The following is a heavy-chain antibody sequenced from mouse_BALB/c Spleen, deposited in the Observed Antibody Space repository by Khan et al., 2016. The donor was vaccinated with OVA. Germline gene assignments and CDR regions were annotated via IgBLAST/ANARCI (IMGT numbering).Heavy chain of an antibody. Sequence: LQLKQSGPELVEPGASVKMSCKASGYTFTNYVMHWVKQKPGQGLEWIGYINPYNAGTRYNEKFKGKATLTSDISSTTAYMELSSLTSEDSAVYYCAREASSWDFSFPYWGQATLVTVSA. CDR3: AREASSWDFSFPY. V-gene: IGHV1S136*01. CDR2: INPYNAGT. J-gene: IGHJ3*01. CDR1: GYTFTNYV. D-gene: IGHD4-1*01.